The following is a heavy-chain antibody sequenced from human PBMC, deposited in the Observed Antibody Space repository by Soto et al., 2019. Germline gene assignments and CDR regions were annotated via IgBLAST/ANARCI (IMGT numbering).Heavy chain of an antibody. J-gene: IGHJ4*02. Sequence: QVQLVQSGAEVKKPGSSVKVSCKASGGTFSSYTISWVRQAPGQGLEWMGRIIPILGIANYAQKFQGRVTITEDKSTSTAYMELSSLRSEDTAVYYCARTRQSGQWPEAYWGQGTLVTVSS. CDR2: IIPILGIA. CDR3: ARTRQSGQWPEAY. CDR1: GGTFSSYT. V-gene: IGHV1-69*02. D-gene: IGHD6-19*01.